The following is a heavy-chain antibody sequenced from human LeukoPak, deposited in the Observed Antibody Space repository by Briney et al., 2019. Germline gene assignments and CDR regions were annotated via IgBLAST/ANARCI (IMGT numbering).Heavy chain of an antibody. CDR2: IYYSGST. Sequence: SETLSLTCAVSGGSISSINWWSWVRQPPGKGLEWIGHIYYSGSTTYNPSLKSRVTISVDASKNQFSLKLTSVTAADTAVYYCARHKTDGTYPLDYWGQGTLVTVSS. D-gene: IGHD1-26*01. V-gene: IGHV4-4*02. CDR1: GGSISSINW. J-gene: IGHJ4*02. CDR3: ARHKTDGTYPLDY.